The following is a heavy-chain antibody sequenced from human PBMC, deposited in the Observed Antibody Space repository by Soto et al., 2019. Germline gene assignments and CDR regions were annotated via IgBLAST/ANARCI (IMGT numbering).Heavy chain of an antibody. CDR1: GFTFSSHG. D-gene: IGHD1-26*01. CDR2: ISASGGST. CDR3: AKHAGKGYYFDF. Sequence: PGGSLRLSCAASGFTFSSHGMNWVRQAPGKGLEWVSTISASGGSTYFADSVKGRFTISRDNSKSTLYLQMKSLRAEDTAVYYCAKHAGKGYYFDFWGQGTLVTVS. V-gene: IGHV3-23*01. J-gene: IGHJ4*02.